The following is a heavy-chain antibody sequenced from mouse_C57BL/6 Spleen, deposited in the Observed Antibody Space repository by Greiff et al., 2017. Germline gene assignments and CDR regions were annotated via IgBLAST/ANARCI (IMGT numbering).Heavy chain of an antibody. CDR3: ARDGDGYWLAY. J-gene: IGHJ3*01. Sequence: QVQLQQPGAELVKPGASVKLSCKASGYTFTSYWMHWVKQRPGQGLEWIGMIHPNSGSTNYNEKFKSKATLTVDKSSSTAYMQLSSLTSEDSAVYYCARDGDGYWLAYWGQGTLVTVSA. D-gene: IGHD2-3*01. CDR2: IHPNSGST. CDR1: GYTFTSYW. V-gene: IGHV1-64*01.